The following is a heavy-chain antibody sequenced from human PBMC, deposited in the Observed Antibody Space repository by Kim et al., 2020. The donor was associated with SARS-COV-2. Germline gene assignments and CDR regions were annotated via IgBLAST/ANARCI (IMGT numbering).Heavy chain of an antibody. J-gene: IGHJ4*02. CDR2: INHSGST. V-gene: IGHV4-34*01. CDR1: GGSFSGYY. D-gene: IGHD3-22*01. CDR3: ARGLPDDFSGYSPFDY. Sequence: SETLSLTCAVYGGSFSGYYWSWIRQPPGKGLEWIGEINHSGSTNYNPSLKSRVTISVDTSKNQFSLKLSSVTAADTAVYYCARGLPDDFSGYSPFDYWGQGTLVTVSS.